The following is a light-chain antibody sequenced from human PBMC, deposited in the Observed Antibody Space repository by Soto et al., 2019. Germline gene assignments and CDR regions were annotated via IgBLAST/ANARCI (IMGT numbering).Light chain of an antibody. CDR2: GAS. Sequence: EILMTQSPSTVSVSPGERATLSCRASQSVSSNLAWYQQKPGQAPRLLIYGASTRATGIPARFSGSGSGTEFTLTISSLQSEDFEVYYCQQYNNWPRTFGQGTKVDIK. J-gene: IGKJ1*01. CDR1: QSVSSN. V-gene: IGKV3-15*01. CDR3: QQYNNWPRT.